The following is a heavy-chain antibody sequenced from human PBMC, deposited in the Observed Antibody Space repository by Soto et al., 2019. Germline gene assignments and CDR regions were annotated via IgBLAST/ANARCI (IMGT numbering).Heavy chain of an antibody. V-gene: IGHV3-48*01. CDR1: GFTFSTYS. J-gene: IGHJ4*02. CDR2: ISSGSSTI. D-gene: IGHD4-17*01. Sequence: EVQLVESGGGLVQPGGSLRLSCAASGFTFSTYSMNWVRQAPGKGLEWVSYISSGSSTISYADSVKGRFTISRDNAKKSLYLQMNSLRAEDTAVYDCASHDYGDYVDYWGQGTLVTVSS. CDR3: ASHDYGDYVDY.